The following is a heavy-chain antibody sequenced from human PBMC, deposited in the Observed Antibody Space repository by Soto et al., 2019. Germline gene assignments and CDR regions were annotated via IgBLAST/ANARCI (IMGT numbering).Heavy chain of an antibody. D-gene: IGHD3-16*02. V-gene: IGHV1-69*01. J-gene: IGHJ6*02. CDR2: TMPVFAIA. Sequence: QVQLVQSVAEVKKPGSWVKVSCKASGGTFSSNAISWVRKAPGQALEWMGGTMPVFAIANYAQTFQGRVTITADESTSTAYMELSSLGSGDTAVYYCARARLIVGVPIRGCLDVWGQGNAVTVSS. CDR1: GGTFSSNA. CDR3: ARARLIVGVPIRGCLDV.